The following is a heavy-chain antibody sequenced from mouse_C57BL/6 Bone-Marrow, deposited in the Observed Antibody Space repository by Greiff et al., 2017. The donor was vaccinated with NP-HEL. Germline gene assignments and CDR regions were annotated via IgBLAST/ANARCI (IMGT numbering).Heavy chain of an antibody. CDR1: GFNIKDDY. Sequence: VQLKESGAELVRPGASVKLSCTASGFNIKDDYMHWVKQRPEQGLEWIGWIDPENGDTEYASKFQGKATITADTSSNTAYLQLSSLTSEYTAVYYCTTPFYAMDYWGQGTSVTVSS. J-gene: IGHJ4*01. CDR3: TTPFYAMDY. CDR2: IDPENGDT. V-gene: IGHV14-4*01.